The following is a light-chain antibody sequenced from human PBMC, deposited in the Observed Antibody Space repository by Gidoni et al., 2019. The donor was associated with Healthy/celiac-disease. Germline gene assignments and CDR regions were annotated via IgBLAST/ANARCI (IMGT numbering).Light chain of an antibody. J-gene: IGKJ2*01. CDR2: DAS. CDR1: QSVSSY. CDR3: QQRSNWPPYT. Sequence: EIVLTQSPPTLSLSPGERATLSCRASQSVSSYLAWYQQKPGQAPRLLIYDASNRATGIPARFSGSGSGTDFTITISSIEPEDFAVYYCQQRSNWPPYTFGQGTKLEIK. V-gene: IGKV3-11*01.